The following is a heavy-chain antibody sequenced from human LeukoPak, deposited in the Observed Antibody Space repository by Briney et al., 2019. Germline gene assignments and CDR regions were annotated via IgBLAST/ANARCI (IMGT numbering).Heavy chain of an antibody. D-gene: IGHD3-22*01. CDR2: IYHSGST. CDR3: ARGDDYYDSSGYSFDY. V-gene: IGHV4-30-2*01. CDR1: GGSISSGGYS. Sequence: SETLSLTCAVSGGSISSGGYSWSWIRQPPGKGPEWIGYIYHSGSTYYNPSLKSRVTISVDRSKNQFSLKLSSVTAADTAVYYCARGDDYYDSSGYSFDYWGQGTLVTVSS. J-gene: IGHJ4*02.